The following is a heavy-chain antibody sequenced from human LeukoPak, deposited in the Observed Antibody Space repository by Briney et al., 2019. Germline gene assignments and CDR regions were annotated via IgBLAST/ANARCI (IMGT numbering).Heavy chain of an antibody. J-gene: IGHJ4*02. Sequence: GASVKISCKACGYTFTSYGISWVRQAPGQGLEWMGWISAYNGNTNYAQKFQGRVTMTTDTSTSTAYMELRSLRSDDTAVYYCARNYYDRGAYYFDYWGQGALVTVSS. D-gene: IGHD3-22*01. CDR3: ARNYYDRGAYYFDY. CDR1: GYTFTSYG. V-gene: IGHV1-18*01. CDR2: ISAYNGNT.